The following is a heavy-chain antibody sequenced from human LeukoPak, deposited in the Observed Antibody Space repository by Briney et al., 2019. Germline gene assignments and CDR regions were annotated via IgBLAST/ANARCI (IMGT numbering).Heavy chain of an antibody. Sequence: PGGSLRLSCAASGFTFSSYWMSWVRQAPGKGLEWVSAISGSGGSTYYADSVKGRFTISRDNSKNTLYLQMNSLRAEDTAVYYCAKDRTYYYDSSGYYTVDYWGQGTLVTVSS. CDR3: AKDRTYYYDSSGYYTVDY. CDR2: ISGSGGST. CDR1: GFTFSSYW. D-gene: IGHD3-22*01. V-gene: IGHV3-23*01. J-gene: IGHJ4*02.